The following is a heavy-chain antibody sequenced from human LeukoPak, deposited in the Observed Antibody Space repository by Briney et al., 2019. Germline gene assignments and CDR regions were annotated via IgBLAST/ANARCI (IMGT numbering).Heavy chain of an antibody. CDR3: ARQSLAASGLDS. Sequence: PGGSLRLTCAVSGFTLSAHDMHWVRQPPGKGLDWVAVVNGDGSYTSYAASVKGRFTISRDNSKNTVVLQMNSLSVDDTAIYYCARQSLAASGLDSWGQGMLVTVSS. D-gene: IGHD6-13*01. CDR1: GFTLSAHD. J-gene: IGHJ4*02. V-gene: IGHV3-30*04. CDR2: VNGDGSYT.